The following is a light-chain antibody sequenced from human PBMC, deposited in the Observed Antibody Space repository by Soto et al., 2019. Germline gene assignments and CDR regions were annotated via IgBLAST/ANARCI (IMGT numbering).Light chain of an antibody. CDR3: CSYAGIRGYV. J-gene: IGLJ1*01. CDR2: EVS. CDR1: SSDVGSYNL. V-gene: IGLV2-23*02. Sequence: QSALTQPASVSGTPGQSITISCTGTSSDVGSYNLVSWYQQHPGKAPKLMIYEVSKRPSGVSNRFSGSKSGNTASLTISGLQAGEWADYYCCSYAGIRGYVFGTGTKVTVL.